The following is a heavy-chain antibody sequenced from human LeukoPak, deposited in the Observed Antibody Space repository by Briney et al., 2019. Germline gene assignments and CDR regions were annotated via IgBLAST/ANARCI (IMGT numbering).Heavy chain of an antibody. CDR1: GGTFSSYA. Sequence: GSSVKVSCKASGGTFSSYAISWVRQAPAQGLEWMGGIIPIFGTANYAQKFQGRVTITADESTSTAYMELSSLRSEDTAVYYCASRSTTPDAFDIWGQGTMVTVSS. CDR2: IIPIFGTA. CDR3: ASRSTTPDAFDI. J-gene: IGHJ3*02. V-gene: IGHV1-69*01. D-gene: IGHD4-11*01.